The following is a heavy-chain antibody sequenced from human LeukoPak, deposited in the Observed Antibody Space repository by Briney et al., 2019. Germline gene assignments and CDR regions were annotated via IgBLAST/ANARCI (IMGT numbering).Heavy chain of an antibody. Sequence: GGSLRLSCAASGFTFSSYNMNWVRQAPGKGLEWVSSISSSSSYIYYADSVKGRFTISRDNAKNSLYLQMNSLRAEDTAVYYCASVSIAVAGLDYWGQGTLVTVSS. V-gene: IGHV3-21*01. CDR2: ISSSSSYI. CDR3: ASVSIAVAGLDY. D-gene: IGHD6-19*01. CDR1: GFTFSSYN. J-gene: IGHJ4*02.